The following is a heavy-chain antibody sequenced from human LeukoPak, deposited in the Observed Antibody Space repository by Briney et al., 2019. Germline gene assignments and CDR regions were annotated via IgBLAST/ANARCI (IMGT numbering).Heavy chain of an antibody. D-gene: IGHD5-12*01. CDR3: ARTRPYEAYFFDY. CDR2: VYFSGST. Sequence: PSETLSLTCAVYGVSFSGYYWTWIRQPPGKGLEWIGYVYFSGSTTYNPSLKSRVTISVDTSKNQFSLKLSSVTAADTAVYYCARTRPYEAYFFDYWGQGTLVTVSS. J-gene: IGHJ4*02. CDR1: GVSFSGYY. V-gene: IGHV4-59*01.